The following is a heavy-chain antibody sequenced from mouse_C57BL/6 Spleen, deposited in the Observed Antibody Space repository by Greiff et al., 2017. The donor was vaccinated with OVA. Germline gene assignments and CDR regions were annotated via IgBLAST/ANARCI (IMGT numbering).Heavy chain of an antibody. Sequence: EVQLVESGGGLVKPGGSLKLSCAASGFTFSDYGMHWVRQAPEKGLEWVAYISSGSSTIYYADTVKGRFTISRDNAKNTLFLQMTSLRSEDTPMYYCARGDYAWFAYWGQGTLVTVSA. D-gene: IGHD2-4*01. CDR1: GFTFSDYG. J-gene: IGHJ3*01. CDR2: ISSGSSTI. V-gene: IGHV5-17*01. CDR3: ARGDYAWFAY.